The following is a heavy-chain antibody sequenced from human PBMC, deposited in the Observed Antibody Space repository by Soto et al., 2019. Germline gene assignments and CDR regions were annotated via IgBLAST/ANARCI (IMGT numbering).Heavy chain of an antibody. Sequence: QVQLVQSGAEVKKPGASVKVSCKASGYTFTSVGISWVRQAPGQGLEWMGWISAYNGNTNYAENLQGRVTMTTDTSTSTVYMELRSLRSDDTAVYYCARDHRGGTEAFDIWGQGTMVTVSS. J-gene: IGHJ3*02. V-gene: IGHV1-18*01. CDR1: GYTFTSVG. D-gene: IGHD2-15*01. CDR3: ARDHRGGTEAFDI. CDR2: ISAYNGNT.